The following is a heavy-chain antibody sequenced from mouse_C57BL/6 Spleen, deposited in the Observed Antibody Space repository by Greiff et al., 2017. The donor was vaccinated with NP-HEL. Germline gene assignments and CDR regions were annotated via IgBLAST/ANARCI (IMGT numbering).Heavy chain of an antibody. CDR2: IDPEDGET. V-gene: IGHV14-2*01. J-gene: IGHJ4*01. Sequence: VQLQQSGAELVKPGASVKLSCTASGFNIKDYYMHWVKQRTEQGLEWIGRIDPEDGETKYAPKFQGKATITAYTSSNTSSLQLSSLTSEDTAVYYCARGGVACSSPQDYAMDYWGQGTSVTVSS. CDR1: GFNIKDYY. CDR3: ARGGVACSSPQDYAMDY. D-gene: IGHD1-1*01.